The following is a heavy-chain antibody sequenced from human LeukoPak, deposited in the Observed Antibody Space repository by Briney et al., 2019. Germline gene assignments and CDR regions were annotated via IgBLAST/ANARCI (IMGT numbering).Heavy chain of an antibody. D-gene: IGHD3-3*01. CDR1: GFTFSSYG. V-gene: IGHV3-30*02. CDR2: IRYDGSNK. J-gene: IGHJ4*02. CDR3: AKAFTYYDFWSGYDY. Sequence: GGSLRLSCAASGFTFSSYGMHWVLQAPGKGLEWVAFIRYDGSNKYYADSVKGRFTISRDNSKNTLYLQMNSLRAEDTAVYYCAKAFTYYDFWSGYDYWGQGTLVTVSS.